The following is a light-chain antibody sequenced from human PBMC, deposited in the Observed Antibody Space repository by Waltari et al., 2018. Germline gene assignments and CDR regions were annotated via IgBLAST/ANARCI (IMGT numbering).Light chain of an antibody. J-gene: IGKJ5*01. V-gene: IGKV1-33*01. CDR1: QDISNY. CDR2: DAS. CDR3: QQYDNLPIT. Sequence: DIQMTQSPSSLSASVGDRVTLTCQASQDISNYLNWYQQKPGKAPKLLIYDASNLETGVPSRFSGSGSGTDFTFTISSLQPEDIATHYCQQYDNLPITFGQGTRLEIK.